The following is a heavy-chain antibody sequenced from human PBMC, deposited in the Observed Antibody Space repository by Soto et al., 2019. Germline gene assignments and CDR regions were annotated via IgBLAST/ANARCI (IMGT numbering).Heavy chain of an antibody. CDR3: ATSIMRLERPDY. D-gene: IGHD1-1*01. CDR1: GFTFSTYA. Sequence: HPGGSLRLSCAASGFTFSTYAMSWVRQAPGKGLEWVSAISGSGGSTYYADSVKGRFTISRYNSKNTLFLQMNSLRAEVTVVYYCATSIMRLERPDYWGQGTLVTVSS. J-gene: IGHJ4*02. V-gene: IGHV3-23*01. CDR2: ISGSGGST.